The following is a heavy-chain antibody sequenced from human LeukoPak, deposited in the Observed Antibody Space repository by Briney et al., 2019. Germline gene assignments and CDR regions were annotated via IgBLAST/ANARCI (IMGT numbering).Heavy chain of an antibody. CDR3: VLSGLLRGSGRYYFDY. CDR1: GFTFSSYW. D-gene: IGHD2-15*01. CDR2: ISSSSSTI. Sequence: GGSLRLSCAASGFTFSSYWMSWVRQAPGKGLEWVSYISSSSSTIYYADSVKGRFTISRDNAKNSLYLQMNSLRAEDTAVYYCVLSGLLRGSGRYYFDYWGQGTLVTVSS. V-gene: IGHV3-48*01. J-gene: IGHJ4*02.